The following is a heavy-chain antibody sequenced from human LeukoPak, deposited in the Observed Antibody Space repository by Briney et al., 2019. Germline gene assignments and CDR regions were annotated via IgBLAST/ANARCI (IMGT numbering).Heavy chain of an antibody. CDR3: ATLTHSSSWYSLNYYYYYMDV. Sequence: PGGSLRLSCAASGFTFSSYWMHWVRQAPGKGLEWVSAISGSGGSTYYADSVKGRFTISRDNSKNTLYLQMNSLRAEDTAVYYCATLTHSSSWYSLNYYYYYMDVWGKGTTVTVSS. CDR1: GFTFSSYW. CDR2: ISGSGGST. J-gene: IGHJ6*03. V-gene: IGHV3-23*01. D-gene: IGHD6-13*01.